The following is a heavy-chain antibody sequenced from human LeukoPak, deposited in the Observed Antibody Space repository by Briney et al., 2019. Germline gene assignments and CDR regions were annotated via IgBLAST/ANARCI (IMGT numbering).Heavy chain of an antibody. Sequence: GASVKVSCKASGGTFSSYAISWVRQAPGQGLEWMGGIIPIFGTANYAQKFQGRVTITADESTSTAYMELSSLRSEDTAVYYCARVSTFDYGDSYFDYWGQGTLVTVSS. CDR1: GGTFSSYA. V-gene: IGHV1-69*13. CDR2: IIPIFGTA. CDR3: ARVSTFDYGDSYFDY. J-gene: IGHJ4*02. D-gene: IGHD4-17*01.